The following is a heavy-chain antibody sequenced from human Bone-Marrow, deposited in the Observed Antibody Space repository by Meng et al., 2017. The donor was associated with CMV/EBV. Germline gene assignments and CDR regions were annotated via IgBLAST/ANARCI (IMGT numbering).Heavy chain of an antibody. CDR1: GFTFSSYA. J-gene: IGHJ6*02. CDR3: AREGYYDLWSGPVIPLYYYYGMDV. Sequence: GGSLRLSCAASGFTFSSYAMHWVRHAPGKGLEWVAVISYDGSNKYYADSVKGRFTISRDNSKNTLYLQMNSLRAEDTAVYYCAREGYYDLWSGPVIPLYYYYGMDVWGQGTTVTVSS. V-gene: IGHV3-30-3*01. D-gene: IGHD3-3*01. CDR2: ISYDGSNK.